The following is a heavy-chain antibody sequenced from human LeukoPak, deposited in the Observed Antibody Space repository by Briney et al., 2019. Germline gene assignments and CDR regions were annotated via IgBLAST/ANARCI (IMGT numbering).Heavy chain of an antibody. J-gene: IGHJ3*02. D-gene: IGHD1-26*01. CDR1: GYPFTDYG. CDR3: AMGGSYRKWDYAFDI. Sequence: GASVKVSCKASGYPFTDYGIGWVRQAPGQGPEWMGWISAYNGNTNYAQKIQGRVTMTIDPSTSTVYMELKSLRSDDTAVYYCAMGGSYRKWDYAFDIWGQGTMVTVSS. V-gene: IGHV1-18*01. CDR2: ISAYNGNT.